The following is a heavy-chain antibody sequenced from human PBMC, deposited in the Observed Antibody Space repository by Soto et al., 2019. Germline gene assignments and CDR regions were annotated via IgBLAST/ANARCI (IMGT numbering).Heavy chain of an antibody. CDR3: ARDKITGLFDY. CDR2: IGSSSSYI. CDR1: GFTFSSYS. D-gene: IGHD2-8*02. J-gene: IGHJ4*02. Sequence: GGSLRLSCAASGFTFSSYSMNWVRQAPGKGLEWVSSIGSSSSYIYYADSVKGRFTISRDNAKNSLYLQMNSLRAEDAAVYYCARDKITGLFDYWGQGTLVTVSS. V-gene: IGHV3-21*01.